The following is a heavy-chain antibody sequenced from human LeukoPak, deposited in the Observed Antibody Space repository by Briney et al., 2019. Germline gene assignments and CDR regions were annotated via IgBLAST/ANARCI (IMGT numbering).Heavy chain of an antibody. CDR1: GFTFSSYA. V-gene: IGHV3-30*04. Sequence: GRSLRLSCAASGFTFSSYAMHWVRQAPGKGLEWVAVISYDGSNKYYADSVKGRFTISRDNSKNTLYLEMNSLRAEDAAVYYCAKDHNYASGSSYLVGPHYYYMDVWGKGTTVTISS. CDR3: AKDHNYASGSSYLVGPHYYYMDV. D-gene: IGHD3-10*01. CDR2: ISYDGSNK. J-gene: IGHJ6*03.